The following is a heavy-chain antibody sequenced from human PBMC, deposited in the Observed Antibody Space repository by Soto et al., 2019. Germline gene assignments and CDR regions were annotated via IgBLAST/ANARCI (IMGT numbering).Heavy chain of an antibody. CDR3: VSDRGYGHASVPYS. CDR2: ISYDGSLQ. CDR1: GFAFSSYG. Sequence: QAQLVESGGGVVQPGRSLRLSCAASGFAFSSYGMHWVRQAPGTGLEWVAVISYDGSLQHYADSVKGRLTISRDNSMNMVLLQMSSLRAEDTAVYYCVSDRGYGHASVPYSWGQGTLVSVSS. J-gene: IGHJ4*02. V-gene: IGHV3-30*03. D-gene: IGHD5-18*01.